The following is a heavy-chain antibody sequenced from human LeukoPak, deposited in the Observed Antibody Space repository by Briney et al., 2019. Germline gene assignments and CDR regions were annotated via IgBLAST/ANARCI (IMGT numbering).Heavy chain of an antibody. J-gene: IGHJ3*02. CDR3: ARYCSSTSCYDAFDI. Sequence: GASVKVSCKASGYTFTSCDINWVRQATGQGLEWMGWMNPNSGNTGYAQKFQGRVTITRNTSISTAYMELSSLRSEDTAVYYCARYCSSTSCYDAFDIWGQGTMVTVSS. V-gene: IGHV1-8*03. CDR2: MNPNSGNT. D-gene: IGHD2-2*01. CDR1: GYTFTSCD.